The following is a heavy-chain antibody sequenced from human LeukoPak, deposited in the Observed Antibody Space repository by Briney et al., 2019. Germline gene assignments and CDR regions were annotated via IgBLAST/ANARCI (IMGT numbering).Heavy chain of an antibody. V-gene: IGHV3-23*01. J-gene: IGHJ6*03. D-gene: IGHD2-2*01. CDR1: GFTFSSYG. CDR3: AKDEYCSSTSCYYYYMDV. CDR2: ISGSGGSK. Sequence: PGGSLRLSCAASGFTFSSYGMSWVRQAPGKGLEWVSAISGSGGSKYYADSVKGRFTISRDNSKNTLYLQMNSLRAEDTAVYYCAKDEYCSSTSCYYYYMDVWGKGTTVTISS.